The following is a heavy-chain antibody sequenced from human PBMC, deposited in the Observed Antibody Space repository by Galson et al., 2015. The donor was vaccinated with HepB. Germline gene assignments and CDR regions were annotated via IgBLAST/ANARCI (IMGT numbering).Heavy chain of an antibody. CDR2: ISYDGSNK. V-gene: IGHV3-30*04. Sequence: SLRLSCAASGFTFSSYAMHWVRQAPGKGLEWVAVISYDGSNKYYADSVKGRFTISRDNSKNTLYLQMNSLRAEDTAVYYCARASRRYYDILTGYSGGMDVWGQGTTVTVSS. CDR1: GFTFSSYA. D-gene: IGHD3-9*01. J-gene: IGHJ6*02. CDR3: ARASRRYYDILTGYSGGMDV.